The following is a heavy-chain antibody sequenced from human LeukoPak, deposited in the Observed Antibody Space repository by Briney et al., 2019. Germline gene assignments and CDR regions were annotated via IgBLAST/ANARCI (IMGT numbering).Heavy chain of an antibody. CDR2: IYYSGST. D-gene: IGHD3-10*01. V-gene: IGHV4-59*08. Sequence: SSETLSLTCTVSGDSISSYYWSWLRQPPGKGLEWIGYIYYSGSTNYSPSLKSRVTISVGMSKNQFSLKLSPVTAADTAVYYCARANLKYGDFHFDYWGQGTLVTVSS. J-gene: IGHJ4*02. CDR1: GDSISSYY. CDR3: ARANLKYGDFHFDY.